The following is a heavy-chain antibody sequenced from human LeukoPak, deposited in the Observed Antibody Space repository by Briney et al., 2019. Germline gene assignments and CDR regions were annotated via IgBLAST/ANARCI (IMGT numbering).Heavy chain of an antibody. Sequence: RASVKVSCKASGYTFTSYGISWVRQAPGQGLEWMGWISAYNGNTNYAQKLQGRVTMTTDTSTSTAYMELRSLRSDDTAVYYCARVTRGYSGHDFDYWGQGTLVTVSS. CDR3: ARVTRGYSGHDFDY. D-gene: IGHD5-12*01. J-gene: IGHJ4*02. CDR2: ISAYNGNT. V-gene: IGHV1-18*01. CDR1: GYTFTSYG.